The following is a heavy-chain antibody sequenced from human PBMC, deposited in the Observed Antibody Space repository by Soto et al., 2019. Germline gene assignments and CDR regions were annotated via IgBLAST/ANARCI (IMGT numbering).Heavy chain of an antibody. V-gene: IGHV1-2*04. CDR2: INPNGGVT. D-gene: IGHD1-26*01. Sequence: QVQLVQSGAEVRKPGASVTVSCRSSGDSFNDYYIHWVRQAPGQGFEWMGWINPNGGVTKYAQKFQGWVSMTRDTSIRTVYMQLSRLRSDDTAVYYCARESGGATATLDYYYFYMDVCGTGTTVTVSS. CDR1: GDSFNDYY. J-gene: IGHJ6*03. CDR3: ARESGGATATLDYYYFYMDV.